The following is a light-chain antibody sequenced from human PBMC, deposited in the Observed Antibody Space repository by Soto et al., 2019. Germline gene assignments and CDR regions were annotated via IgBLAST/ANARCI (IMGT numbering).Light chain of an antibody. CDR2: GNT. V-gene: IGLV1-40*01. J-gene: IGLJ1*01. CDR3: QSYDSSLSGVV. Sequence: QSVLTQPPSVSGAPGQRVTIPCTGSSSNIGAGYDVHWYQQLPGTAPKLLIYGNTNRPSGVPDRFSGSKSGTSASLAITGLQAEDEADYYCQSYDSSLSGVVFGTGTKVTVL. CDR1: SSNIGAGYD.